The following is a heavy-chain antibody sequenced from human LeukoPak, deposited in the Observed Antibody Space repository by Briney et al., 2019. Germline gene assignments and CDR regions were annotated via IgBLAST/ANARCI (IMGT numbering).Heavy chain of an antibody. CDR1: GFTFSSYG. CDR2: IRYDGSNK. CDR3: VKSHSSGWCLDY. D-gene: IGHD6-19*01. Sequence: GGSLRLSCAASGFTFSSYGMHWVGQAPGKGLEWVAFIRYDGSNKYYADSVKGRFTISRDNSKNTLYLQMNSLRAEDTAVYYCVKSHSSGWCLDYWGQGTLVTVSS. J-gene: IGHJ4*02. V-gene: IGHV3-30*02.